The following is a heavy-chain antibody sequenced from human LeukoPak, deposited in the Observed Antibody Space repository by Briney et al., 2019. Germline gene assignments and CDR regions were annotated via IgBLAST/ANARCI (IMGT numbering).Heavy chain of an antibody. J-gene: IGHJ6*03. D-gene: IGHD3-3*01. CDR3: ARDTEYYDFWSGYYAEYYYYYMDV. CDR1: GFTFSDYY. V-gene: IGHV3-11*04. CDR2: ISSSGSTI. Sequence: PGGSLRLSCAASGFTFSDYYMSWIRQAPGKGLEWVSYISSSGSTIYYADSVKGRFTISRDNAKNSLYLQMNSLRAEDTAVYYCARDTEYYDFWSGYYAEYYYYYMDVWGKGTTVTVSS.